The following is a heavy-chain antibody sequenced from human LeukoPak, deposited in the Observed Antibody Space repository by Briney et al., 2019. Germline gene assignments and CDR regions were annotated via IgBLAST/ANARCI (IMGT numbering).Heavy chain of an antibody. V-gene: IGHV3-33*01. CDR1: GFTFSSYG. Sequence: GGSLRLSCAASGFTFSSYGMHWVRQAPGKGLEWVAVIWYDGSNKYYADSVKGRFTISRDNSKNTLYLQMNSLRAEDTAVYYCARDPYYYGSGSPCNWFDPWGQGTLVTVSS. CDR3: ARDPYYYGSGSPCNWFDP. J-gene: IGHJ5*02. CDR2: IWYDGSNK. D-gene: IGHD3-10*01.